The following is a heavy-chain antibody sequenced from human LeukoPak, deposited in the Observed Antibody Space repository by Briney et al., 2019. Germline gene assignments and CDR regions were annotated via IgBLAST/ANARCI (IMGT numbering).Heavy chain of an antibody. V-gene: IGHV3-23*01. CDR3: ARGRDGYNFLNRGEYYYFDY. J-gene: IGHJ4*02. D-gene: IGHD5-24*01. CDR2: ISGGGIST. Sequence: GGSLRLSCAASGFTFSSYAMTWVRQAPGKGLEWVSAISGGGISTYYADSVKGRFTISRDNSKNTLYLQMNSLRAEDTAVYYCARGRDGYNFLNRGEYYYFDYWGQGTLVTVSS. CDR1: GFTFSSYA.